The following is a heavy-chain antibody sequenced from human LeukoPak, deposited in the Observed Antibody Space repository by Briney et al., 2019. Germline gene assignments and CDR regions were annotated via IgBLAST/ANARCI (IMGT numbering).Heavy chain of an antibody. V-gene: IGHV3-15*07. D-gene: IGHD6-19*01. CDR1: GFTFSNAW. Sequence: GGSLRLSRAAPGFTFSNAWMNWVRQAPGKGLEWVGRIKSKTDGGTTDYAAPVKGRFTISRDDSKNTLYLQMNSLKTEDTAVYYCTTEVPAVAGMTYYYGMDVWGQGTTVTVSS. CDR2: IKSKTDGGTT. J-gene: IGHJ6*02. CDR3: TTEVPAVAGMTYYYGMDV.